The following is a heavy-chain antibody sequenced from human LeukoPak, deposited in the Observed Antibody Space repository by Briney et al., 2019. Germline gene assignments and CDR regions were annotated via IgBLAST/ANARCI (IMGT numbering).Heavy chain of an antibody. Sequence: GGSLRLSCSASGFIFTPYAMHWVRQAPGKGLEYVSAISSDGGGTYYTDSVKGRFTISRDNSKNTLYLQMNSLRAEDTAVYYCATGQQLVRRGYYFDYWGQGTLVTVSS. V-gene: IGHV3-64*04. CDR3: ATGQQLVRRGYYFDY. D-gene: IGHD6-13*01. CDR2: ISSDGGGT. J-gene: IGHJ4*02. CDR1: GFIFTPYA.